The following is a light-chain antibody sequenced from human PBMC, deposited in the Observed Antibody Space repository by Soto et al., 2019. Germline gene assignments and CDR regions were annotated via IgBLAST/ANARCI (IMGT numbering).Light chain of an antibody. CDR3: ALDLGSGNMV. Sequence: QTVVTQEPSFSVSPGGTVTRTCGLTSGTVSILSYPSWYQQTPGQAPRTPIYSTNTRSSGVPDRFSVSILRTKAALTSAGAQAEDDSHYSRALDLGSGNMVFGGGTKLTV. V-gene: IGLV8-61*01. CDR2: STN. CDR1: SGTVSILSY. J-gene: IGLJ3*02.